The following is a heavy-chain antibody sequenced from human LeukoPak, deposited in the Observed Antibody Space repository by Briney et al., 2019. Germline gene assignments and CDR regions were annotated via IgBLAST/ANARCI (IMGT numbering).Heavy chain of an antibody. J-gene: IGHJ5*02. V-gene: IGHV1-69*05. CDR2: IIPIFGTA. D-gene: IGHD6-6*01. CDR1: GGTFSSYA. Sequence: GASVKVSCKASGGTFSSYAISWVRQAPGQGLEWMGGIIPIFGTANYAQEFQGRVTITTDESTSTAYMELSSLRSEDTAVYYCARAGLRWPYSSSSEGHNWFDPWGQGTLVTVSS. CDR3: ARAGLRWPYSSSSEGHNWFDP.